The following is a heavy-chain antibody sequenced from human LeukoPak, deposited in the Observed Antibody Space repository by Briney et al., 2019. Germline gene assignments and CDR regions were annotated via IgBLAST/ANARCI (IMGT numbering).Heavy chain of an antibody. CDR1: GFTFSSYV. D-gene: IGHD6-19*01. V-gene: IGHV3-23*01. CDR2: ISGSGGST. J-gene: IGHJ4*02. CDR3: AKAPAQIFAVAVFDY. Sequence: GGSLRLSCAASGFTFSSYVMSWVRQAPGKGLEWVSAISGSGGSTYYADSVKGRFTISRDNSKNTLYLQMNSLRAEDTAVYYCAKAPAQIFAVAVFDYWGQGTLVTVSS.